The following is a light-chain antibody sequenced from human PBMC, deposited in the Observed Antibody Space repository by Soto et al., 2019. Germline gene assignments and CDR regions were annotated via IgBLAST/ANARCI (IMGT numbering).Light chain of an antibody. CDR1: RSISSW. V-gene: IGKV1-5*01. CDR3: QQYNSYSGT. CDR2: DAS. J-gene: IGKJ1*01. Sequence: IQMSQLPSTLSASVGARVTITCRASRSISSWLAWYQQKPGKAPKLLIYDASSLESGVPSRFSGSGSGTEFTLTISSLQPDDFATYYCQQYNSYSGTFGQGTKVDIK.